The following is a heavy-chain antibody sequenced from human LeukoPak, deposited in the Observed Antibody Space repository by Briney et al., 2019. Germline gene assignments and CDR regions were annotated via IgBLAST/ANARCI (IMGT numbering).Heavy chain of an antibody. J-gene: IGHJ4*02. V-gene: IGHV5-51*01. Sequence: GESLKISCKGSGYSFTSYWIGWVRQMPGKGLEWMGIIYPGDSDTRYSPSFQGQVTISTDKSISTAYLQWSSLKASDTAMYYCARPDYYDSSGYYTYYFDYWGQGTLVTVSS. CDR1: GYSFTSYW. CDR2: IYPGDSDT. D-gene: IGHD3-22*01. CDR3: ARPDYYDSSGYYTYYFDY.